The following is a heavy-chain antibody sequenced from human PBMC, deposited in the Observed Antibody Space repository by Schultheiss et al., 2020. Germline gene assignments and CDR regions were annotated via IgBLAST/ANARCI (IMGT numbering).Heavy chain of an antibody. D-gene: IGHD5-24*01. CDR2: ISYDGSNK. CDR3: ARVGGQSDGWRRSYYYGMDV. CDR1: GFTFSSYA. V-gene: IGHV3-30-3*01. Sequence: GESLKISCAASGFTFSSYAMHWVRQAPGKGLEWVAVISYDGSNKYYADSVKGRFTISRDNSKNTLYLQMNSLRAEDTAVYYCARVGGQSDGWRRSYYYGMDVWGQGTTVTVSS. J-gene: IGHJ6*02.